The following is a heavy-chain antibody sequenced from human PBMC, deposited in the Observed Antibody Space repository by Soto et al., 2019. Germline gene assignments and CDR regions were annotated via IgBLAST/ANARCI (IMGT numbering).Heavy chain of an antibody. CDR3: ARHGHNIYGFDV. V-gene: IGHV4-4*02. Sequence: QVQPQESGPGLVKPSDTLSLTCAVSGGSIGSVNWWSWVRQSPGKGLEWIGEMHPSGSTNYNPSLKSRVTVSMDKSRNQFSLKMYSVTAADTAVYFCARHGHNIYGFDVWGRGTTVTVSS. CDR2: MHPSGST. CDR1: GGSIGSVNW. J-gene: IGHJ6*02. D-gene: IGHD1-1*01.